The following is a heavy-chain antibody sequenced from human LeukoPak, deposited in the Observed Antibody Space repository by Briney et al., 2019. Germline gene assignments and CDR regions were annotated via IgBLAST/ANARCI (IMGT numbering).Heavy chain of an antibody. CDR2: IHYSGST. V-gene: IGHV4-59*01. CDR1: GGSIRDYY. D-gene: IGHD6-13*01. CDR3: ARGYSSSWYGAMYY. Sequence: SETLSLTCTVSGGSIRDYYYTWIRQPPGKELEWIGYIHYSGSTNYNPSLKSRVTMSLDTSKDQFSLKLSSVTAADAAVYYCARGYSSSWYGAMYYWGQGTLVTVSS. J-gene: IGHJ4*02.